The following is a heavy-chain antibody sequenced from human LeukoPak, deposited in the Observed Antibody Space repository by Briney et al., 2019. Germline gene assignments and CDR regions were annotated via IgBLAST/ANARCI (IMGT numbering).Heavy chain of an antibody. CDR1: GFTFSSYG. V-gene: IGHV3-33*01. Sequence: GGSLRLSCAASGFTFSSYGMHWVRQAPGKGLEWVAVIWYDGSNKYYADSVKGRFTISRDNSKNTLYLQMNSLRAEDTAVYYCAREGKWLQLRYFDYWGQGTLVTVSS. CDR2: IWYDGSNK. J-gene: IGHJ4*02. CDR3: AREGKWLQLRYFDY. D-gene: IGHD5-24*01.